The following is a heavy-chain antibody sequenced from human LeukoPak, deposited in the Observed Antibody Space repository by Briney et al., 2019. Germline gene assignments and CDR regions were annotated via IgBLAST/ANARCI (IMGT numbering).Heavy chain of an antibody. J-gene: IGHJ1*01. V-gene: IGHV3-7*01. CDR1: GFTFSSSW. D-gene: IGHD2-15*01. CDR2: IKPDGSDK. Sequence: PGGSLRLSCAASGFTFSSSWMTWVRQAPGKGLEWVAIIKPDGSDKYYVDSVKGRFTISRDNAKNSLYLQMNSLRAEDTAVYYCARPWYGEYFQYWGQGTLVTVSS. CDR3: ARPWYGEYFQY.